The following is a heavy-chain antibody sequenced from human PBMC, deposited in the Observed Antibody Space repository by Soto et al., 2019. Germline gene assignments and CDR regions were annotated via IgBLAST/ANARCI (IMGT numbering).Heavy chain of an antibody. CDR2: INQSGST. D-gene: IGHD2-15*01. Sequence: QVQLQQWGAGLLKPSETLSLTCAVHGGPFSDYYWSWIRQPPGKGLEWIGEINQSGSTDYNPYLKSRVTISVDTSKNQFSLKLSSVTAADTALYYCARGGYCSGGSCSGPSFEYWGHGTLVTVSS. CDR3: ARGGYCSGGSCSGPSFEY. V-gene: IGHV4-34*01. CDR1: GGPFSDYY. J-gene: IGHJ4*01.